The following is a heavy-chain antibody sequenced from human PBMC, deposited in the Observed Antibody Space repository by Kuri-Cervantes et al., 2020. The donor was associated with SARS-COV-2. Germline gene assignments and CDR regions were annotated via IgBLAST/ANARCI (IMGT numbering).Heavy chain of an antibody. Sequence: GESLKISCAVSEFTFGSYSMSWVRQAPGKGLEWVSSISSSSSYIYYADSVKGRFTISRDNAKNSLYLQMNSLRAEDTAVYYCARTSASDYWGQGTLVTVSS. V-gene: IGHV3-21*04. CDR1: EFTFGSYS. CDR2: ISSSSSYI. CDR3: ARTSASDY. J-gene: IGHJ4*02.